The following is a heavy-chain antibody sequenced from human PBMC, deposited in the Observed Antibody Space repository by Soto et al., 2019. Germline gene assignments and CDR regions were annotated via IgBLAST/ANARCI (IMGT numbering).Heavy chain of an antibody. V-gene: IGHV3-23*01. CDR3: AKDYYDSSGYLEIDY. CDR1: GFTFSSYA. CDR2: ISGSGGST. J-gene: IGHJ4*02. D-gene: IGHD3-22*01. Sequence: PGGSLRLSCAASGFTFSSYAMSWVRQAPGKGLEWVSAISGSGGSTYYADSVKGRFTISRDNSKNTLYLQMNSLRAEDTAVYYCAKDYYDSSGYLEIDYWGQGTLVTVSS.